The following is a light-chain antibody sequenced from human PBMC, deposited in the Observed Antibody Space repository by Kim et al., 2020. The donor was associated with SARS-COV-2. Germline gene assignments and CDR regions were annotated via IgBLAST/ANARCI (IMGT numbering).Light chain of an antibody. CDR1: HDISNY. CDR2: AAS. J-gene: IGKJ1*01. Sequence: ASVGYRFTIACRASHDISNYLAWFQLKPGKAPKLLIYAASALQPGVPSRFSGSGSGTDFTLTVTSLQPEDVATYYCQKCDSAPWTFGQGTKVDIK. V-gene: IGKV1-27*01. CDR3: QKCDSAPWT.